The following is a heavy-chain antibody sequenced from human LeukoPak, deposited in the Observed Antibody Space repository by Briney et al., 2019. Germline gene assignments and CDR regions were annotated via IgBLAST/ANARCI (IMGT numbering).Heavy chain of an antibody. CDR1: GGSFSGYY. Sequence: PSETLSLTCAVYGGSFSGYYWSWIRQPPGKGLEWIGEINHSGSTNYNPSLKSRVTISVDTSKNQFSLKLSSVTAADTAVYYCARRVLRYFDWLGEAVDYWGQGTLVTVSS. V-gene: IGHV4-34*01. D-gene: IGHD3-9*01. CDR2: INHSGST. CDR3: ARRVLRYFDWLGEAVDY. J-gene: IGHJ4*02.